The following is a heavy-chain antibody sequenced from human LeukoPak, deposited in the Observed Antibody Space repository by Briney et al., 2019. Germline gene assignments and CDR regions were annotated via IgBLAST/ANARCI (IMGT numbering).Heavy chain of an antibody. CDR1: GFTFSSYA. J-gene: IGHJ4*02. D-gene: IGHD6-13*01. CDR3: AKDSFKRLMLSPKQQLLRPFDY. CDR2: ISGSGGST. Sequence: GGSLRLSCAASGFTFSSYAMSWVRQAPGKGLEWVSAISGSGGSTYYADSVKGRFTISRDNSKNTLYLQMNSLRAEDTAVYYCAKDSFKRLMLSPKQQLLRPFDYWGQGTLVTVSS. V-gene: IGHV3-23*01.